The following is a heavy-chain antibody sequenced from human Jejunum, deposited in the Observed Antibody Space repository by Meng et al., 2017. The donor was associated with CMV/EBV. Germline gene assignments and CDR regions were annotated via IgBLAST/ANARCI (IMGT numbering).Heavy chain of an antibody. CDR3: VRGRCTKTSCYTGALDH. J-gene: IGHJ4*02. V-gene: IGHV4-4*02. D-gene: IGHD2-2*02. CDR1: ISSSHW. CDR2: ISPTEAK. Sequence: ISSSHWWSWVRQSPGKGLEWIAEISPTEAKNYKPSLKSRVTISVDYSKSQFSLMMTSVTAADTAIYYCVRGRCTKTSCYTGALDHWGPGTLVTVSS.